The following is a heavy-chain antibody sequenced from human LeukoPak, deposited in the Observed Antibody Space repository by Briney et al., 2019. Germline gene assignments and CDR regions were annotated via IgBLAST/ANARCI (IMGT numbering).Heavy chain of an antibody. CDR3: AREITMVRGVFDY. J-gene: IGHJ4*02. D-gene: IGHD3-10*01. Sequence: PSETLSLTCTVSGGSIRSSYYYWGWIRQPPGKGLEWIGSIYDSGSTYYNPSLKSRVTISVDTSKNQFSLKLNSVTAADTAVYYCAREITMVRGVFDYWGQGTLVTVSS. V-gene: IGHV4-39*02. CDR2: IYDSGST. CDR1: GGSIRSSYYY.